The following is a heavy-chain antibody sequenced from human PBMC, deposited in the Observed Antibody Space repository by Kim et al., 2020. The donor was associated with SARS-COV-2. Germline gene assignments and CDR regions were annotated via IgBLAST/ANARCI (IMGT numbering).Heavy chain of an antibody. CDR1: GYTFTSYY. V-gene: IGHV1-46*01. Sequence: ASVKVSCKASGYTFTSYYMHWVRQAPGQGLEWMGIINPSGGSTSYAQKFQGRVTMTRDTSTSTVYMELSSLRSEDTAVYYCAREVGYCSSTSCYNPRLHYYYYGMDVWGQGTTVTVSS. D-gene: IGHD2-2*02. CDR2: INPSGGST. CDR3: AREVGYCSSTSCYNPRLHYYYYGMDV. J-gene: IGHJ6*02.